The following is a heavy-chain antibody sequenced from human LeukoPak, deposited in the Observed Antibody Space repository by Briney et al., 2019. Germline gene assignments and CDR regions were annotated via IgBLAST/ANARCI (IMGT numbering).Heavy chain of an antibody. D-gene: IGHD2-21*02. CDR3: ASSNCDGDCYLDY. CDR1: GFTIAKKY. CDR2: IYSAGGT. V-gene: IGHV3-53*01. Sequence: GGSLRLSCAASGFTIAKKYMSWVRQAPGKGLDWVSLIYSAGGTSYADSVKGRFTISRDNSKNTLYLQMNSLRLDDTAVYYCASSNCDGDCYLDYWGQGTLVTVSS. J-gene: IGHJ4*02.